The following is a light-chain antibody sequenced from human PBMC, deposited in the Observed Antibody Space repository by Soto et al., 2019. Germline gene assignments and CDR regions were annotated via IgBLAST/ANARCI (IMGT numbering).Light chain of an antibody. CDR3: QQRSNWPPTVT. V-gene: IGKV3-11*01. J-gene: IGKJ5*01. CDR2: DAS. CDR1: QSVSSY. Sequence: EIVLTQSPATLSLSPGERATLSCRASQSVSSYLAWYQQKPGQAPRLLSYDASNRAPGIPARFSGSGSGTDFTLTISSLEPEDFAVYYCQQRSNWPPTVTFGQGTRLEIK.